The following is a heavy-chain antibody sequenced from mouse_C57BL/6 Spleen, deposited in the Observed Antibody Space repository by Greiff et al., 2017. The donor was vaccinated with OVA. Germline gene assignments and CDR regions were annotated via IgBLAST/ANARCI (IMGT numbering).Heavy chain of an antibody. CDR3: ARHYYGSSYAMDY. J-gene: IGHJ4*01. Sequence: VQLQQSGAELVKPGASVKISCKASGYAFSSYWMNWVKQRPGKGLGWIGQIYPGDGDTNYNGKFKGKATLTADKSSSTAYMQLSSLTSEDSAVYFCARHYYGSSYAMDYWGQGTSVTVSS. CDR1: GYAFSSYW. CDR2: IYPGDGDT. D-gene: IGHD1-1*01. V-gene: IGHV1-80*01.